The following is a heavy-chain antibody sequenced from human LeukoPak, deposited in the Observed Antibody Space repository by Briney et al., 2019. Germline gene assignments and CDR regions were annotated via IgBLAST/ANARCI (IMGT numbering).Heavy chain of an antibody. Sequence: SETLSLTCAFYGGSFSGYYWSWIREPPGKGLEWIGEINHSGSTNYNPSLKSRVTISVDTSKNQFSLKLSSVTAADTAVYYCARGRGGWYYYGMDVWGQGTTVTVSS. CDR3: ARGRGGWYYYGMDV. CDR2: INHSGST. CDR1: GGSFSGYY. D-gene: IGHD6-19*01. V-gene: IGHV4-34*01. J-gene: IGHJ6*02.